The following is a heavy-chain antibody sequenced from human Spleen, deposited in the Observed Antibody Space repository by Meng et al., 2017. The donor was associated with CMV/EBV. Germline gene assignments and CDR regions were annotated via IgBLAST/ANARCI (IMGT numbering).Heavy chain of an antibody. CDR2: INHSGST. Sequence: SETLSLTCAVYGWSFSGYYWSWIRQPPGKGLEWIGEINHSGSTNYNPSLKSRVTISVDTSKNQFSMKLSSVTAADTAVYSCARGRTVRKLERRGGGDAFDIWGQGTMVTVS. D-gene: IGHD1-1*01. CDR3: ARGRTVRKLERRGGGDAFDI. J-gene: IGHJ3*02. V-gene: IGHV4-34*01. CDR1: GWSFSGYY.